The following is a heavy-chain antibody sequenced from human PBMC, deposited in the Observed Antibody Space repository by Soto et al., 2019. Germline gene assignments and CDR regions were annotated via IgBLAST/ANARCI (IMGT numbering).Heavy chain of an antibody. CDR3: ARASSRVDAFDI. CDR1: GFTFSTYW. CDR2: INSDGSTT. V-gene: IGHV3-74*01. Sequence: EVQLVESGGGLVQSGGSLRLSCAASGFTFSTYWMHWVRQVPGKGLVWVSRINSDGSTTDYADSVKGRFTISRDNAKNTLYLQMNSLRAEDTAVYYCARASSRVDAFDIWGPGTMVTVSS. J-gene: IGHJ3*02.